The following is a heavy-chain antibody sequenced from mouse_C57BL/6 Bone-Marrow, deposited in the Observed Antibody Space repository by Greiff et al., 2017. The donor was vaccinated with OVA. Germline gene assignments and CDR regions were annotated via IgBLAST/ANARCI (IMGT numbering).Heavy chain of an antibody. CDR1: GYTFTDYY. CDR3: ARGLRFAY. J-gene: IGHJ3*01. V-gene: IGHV1-26*01. Sequence: EVQLQQSGPELVKPGASVKISCKASGYTFTDYYMNWVKQSPGKSLEWIGDINPNNGGTSYNQKFKGKATLTVDKSSSTAYMELRSLTSEDSAVYYCARGLRFAYWGQGTLVTVSA. CDR2: INPNNGGT. D-gene: IGHD2-4*01.